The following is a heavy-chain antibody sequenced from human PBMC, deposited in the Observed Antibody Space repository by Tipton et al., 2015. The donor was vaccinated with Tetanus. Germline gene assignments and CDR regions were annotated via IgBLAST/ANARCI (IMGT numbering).Heavy chain of an antibody. V-gene: IGHV1-18*01. J-gene: IGHJ4*02. D-gene: IGHD4-11*01. CDR3: ARDYSIPYYFDY. CDR1: GYTFTSYG. CDR2: ISPYNGNT. Sequence: QSGAEVKKPGASVKVSCKASGYTFTSYGIAWVRQAPGQGLEWMGWISPYNGNTNYAQNFQGRVTMTTETSTSTAYMELRSLISDDTAVYYCARDYSIPYYFDYWGQGTRVIVSS.